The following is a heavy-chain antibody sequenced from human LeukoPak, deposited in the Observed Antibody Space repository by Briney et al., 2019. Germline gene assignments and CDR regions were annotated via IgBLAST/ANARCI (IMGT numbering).Heavy chain of an antibody. D-gene: IGHD2-15*01. J-gene: IGHJ4*02. CDR1: GFTFRTYG. CDR2: IWNDASHD. Sequence: GGFLRLSCAASGFTFRTYGMHWVRQAPGKGLEWVAVIWNDASHDNYADSVRGRFTISRDNSKNTLSLQMNSLRAEDTAVYYCARDLCSGGRCRYAEYWGQGALVTVSS. V-gene: IGHV3-33*01. CDR3: ARDLCSGGRCRYAEY.